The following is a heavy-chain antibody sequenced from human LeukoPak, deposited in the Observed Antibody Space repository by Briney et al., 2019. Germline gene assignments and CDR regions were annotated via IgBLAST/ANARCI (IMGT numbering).Heavy chain of an antibody. J-gene: IGHJ4*02. Sequence: ASVKVSCKASGYSFTGYYIHWVRQAPGQGLEWMGWINPNSGGTNYAQKFQGRVTMTRDTSISTAYMELSRLRSDDTAVYYCARGGYNWNDLSFDYWGQGTLVTVSS. CDR1: GYSFTGYY. CDR3: ARGGYNWNDLSFDY. V-gene: IGHV1-2*02. CDR2: INPNSGGT. D-gene: IGHD1-1*01.